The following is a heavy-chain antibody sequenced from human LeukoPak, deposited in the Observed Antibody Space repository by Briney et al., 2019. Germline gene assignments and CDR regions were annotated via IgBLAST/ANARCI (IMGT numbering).Heavy chain of an antibody. CDR2: IRYDGSNK. CDR1: GFTFSSYG. V-gene: IGHV3-30*02. J-gene: IGHJ4*02. CDR3: ASWNPPNFDY. Sequence: GGSLRLSCAASGFTFSSYGMHWVRQAPGKGLEWVAFIRYDGSNKYYADSVKGRFTISRDNSKNTLYLQMNSLRAEDTAVYYCASWNPPNFDYWGQGTLVTVSS. D-gene: IGHD1-1*01.